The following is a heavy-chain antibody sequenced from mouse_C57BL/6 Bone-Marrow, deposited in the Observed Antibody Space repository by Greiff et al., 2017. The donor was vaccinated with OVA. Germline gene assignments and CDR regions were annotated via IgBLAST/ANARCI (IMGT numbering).Heavy chain of an antibody. D-gene: IGHD1-1*01. Sequence: VQLKESGPGLVKPSQSLSLTCSVTGYSITSGYYWNWIRQFPGNKLEWMGYISYDGSNNYNPSLKNRISITRDTSKNQFFLKLNSVTTEDTATYYCAPFYYGSSYWYFDVWGTGTTVTVSS. V-gene: IGHV3-6*01. CDR2: ISYDGSN. CDR3: APFYYGSSYWYFDV. CDR1: GYSITSGYY. J-gene: IGHJ1*03.